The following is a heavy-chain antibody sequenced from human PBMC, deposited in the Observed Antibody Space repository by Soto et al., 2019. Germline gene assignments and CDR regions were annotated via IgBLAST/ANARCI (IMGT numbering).Heavy chain of an antibody. D-gene: IGHD6-13*01. J-gene: IGHJ5*02. V-gene: IGHV5-51*01. CDR3: ARQEIAAAGTWGQFDP. CDR2: IYPGDSDT. CDR1: GYSFTSYW. Sequence: GESLKISCKGSGYSFTSYWIGWVRQMPGKGLEWMGIIYPGDSDTRYSPPFQGQVTISADKSISTAYLQWSSLKASDTAMYYCARQEIAAAGTWGQFDPWGQGTLVTVSS.